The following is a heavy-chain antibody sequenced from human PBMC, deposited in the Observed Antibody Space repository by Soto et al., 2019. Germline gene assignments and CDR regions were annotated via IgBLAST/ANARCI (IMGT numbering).Heavy chain of an antibody. V-gene: IGHV4-31*03. CDR3: ASYISRLDSPTAYYYGMDV. CDR2: IYYSGST. CDR1: GGSISSGGYY. Sequence: SETLSLTCTVSGGSISSGGYYWSWIRQHPGKGLEWIGYIYYSGSTYYNPSLKSRVTISVDTSKNQFSLKLSSVTAADTAVYFFASYISRLDSPTAYYYGMDVWGQGTTVTVSS. D-gene: IGHD1-20*01. J-gene: IGHJ6*02.